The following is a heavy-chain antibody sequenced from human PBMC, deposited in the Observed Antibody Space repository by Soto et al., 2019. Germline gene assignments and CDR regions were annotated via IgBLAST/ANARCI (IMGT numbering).Heavy chain of an antibody. Sequence: GGSLRLSCAASGFDASVNFMTWVRQAPGKGLEWVSSINNAYNTFYADSVKGRFTISRDTSKNTLYLQMNSLRAEDTAVYYCAKRTVGWYFDLWGRGTLVTVSS. J-gene: IGHJ2*01. V-gene: IGHV3-66*04. CDR2: INNAYNT. D-gene: IGHD4-17*01. CDR1: GFDASVNF. CDR3: AKRTVGWYFDL.